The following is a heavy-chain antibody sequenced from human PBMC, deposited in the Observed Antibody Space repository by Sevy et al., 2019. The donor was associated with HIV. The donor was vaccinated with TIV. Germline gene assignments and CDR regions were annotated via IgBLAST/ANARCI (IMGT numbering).Heavy chain of an antibody. CDR3: ARDPGMVRGATLDY. CDR1: GYTFTSYG. D-gene: IGHD3-10*01. J-gene: IGHJ4*02. V-gene: IGHV1-18*04. CDR2: ISGYNGKT. Sequence: ASVKVSCKASGYTFTSYGISWVRQAPGQGLEWMGWISGYNGKTNYAQKLQGRVTMTTDTSTSTAYMELRSLRSDDKAVYCCARDPGMVRGATLDYWGQGTLVTVSS.